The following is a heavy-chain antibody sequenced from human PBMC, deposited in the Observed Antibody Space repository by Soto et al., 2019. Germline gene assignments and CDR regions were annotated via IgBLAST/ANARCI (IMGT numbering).Heavy chain of an antibody. J-gene: IGHJ4*02. CDR1: GYTFTSYY. CDR2: INPSGGST. V-gene: IGHV1-46*03. Sequence: GASVKVSCKASGYTFTSYYMHWVRQAPGQGLEWMGIINPSGGSTSYAQKFQGRVTMTRDTSTSTVYMELSSLRSEDTAVYYCARLYSGYDYFRGPFDYWGQGTLVTVSS. D-gene: IGHD5-12*01. CDR3: ARLYSGYDYFRGPFDY.